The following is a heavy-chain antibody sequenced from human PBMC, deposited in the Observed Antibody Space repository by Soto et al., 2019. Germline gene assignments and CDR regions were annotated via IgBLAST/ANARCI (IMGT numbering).Heavy chain of an antibody. D-gene: IGHD1-1*01. CDR1: GFTFSSYA. CDR3: AKGGNWNFELPDLYGMDV. Sequence: GGSLRLSCAASGFTFSSYAMSWVRQAPGKRLEWVSAISGGGGSTYYADSVKGRFTISRDNSKNTLYLQMNSLRAEDTAVYYCAKGGNWNFELPDLYGMDVWGQGTTVTVSS. CDR2: ISGGGGST. V-gene: IGHV3-23*01. J-gene: IGHJ6*02.